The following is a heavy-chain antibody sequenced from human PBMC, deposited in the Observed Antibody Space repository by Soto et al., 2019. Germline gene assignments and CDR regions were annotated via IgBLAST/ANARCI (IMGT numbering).Heavy chain of an antibody. D-gene: IGHD6-13*01. Sequence: SVKVSCKASGGTFSSYAISWVRQAPGQGLEWMGGIIPIFGTANYAQKFQGRVTITADESTSTAYMELSSLRSEDTAVYYCATAAARTPYYYYGMDVWGQGTTVTVSS. CDR3: ATAAARTPYYYYGMDV. CDR1: GGTFSSYA. CDR2: IIPIFGTA. V-gene: IGHV1-69*13. J-gene: IGHJ6*02.